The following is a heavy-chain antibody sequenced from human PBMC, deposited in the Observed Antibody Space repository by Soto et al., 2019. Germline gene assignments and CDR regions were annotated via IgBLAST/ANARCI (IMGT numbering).Heavy chain of an antibody. Sequence: LETLSLTCTVSGGSISSSSYYWGWIRQPPGKGLEWIGSIYYSGSTYYNPSLKSRVTISVDTSKNQFSLKLSSVTAADTAVYYCARRILSGWKIFDYWGQGTLVTVSS. CDR2: IYYSGST. D-gene: IGHD6-19*01. CDR1: GGSISSSSYY. CDR3: ARRILSGWKIFDY. J-gene: IGHJ4*02. V-gene: IGHV4-39*01.